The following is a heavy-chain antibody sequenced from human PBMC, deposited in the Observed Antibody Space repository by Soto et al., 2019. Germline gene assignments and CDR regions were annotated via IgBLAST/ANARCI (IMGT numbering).Heavy chain of an antibody. J-gene: IGHJ4*02. V-gene: IGHV4-34*01. CDR2: IHATXST. D-gene: IGHD6-13*01. CDR1: GESFSRYC. CDR3: ARGVRLAISWYSDY. Sequence: PSETISLRCAVYGESFSRYCWSWIRQPPGKRLELFGEIHATXSTNYNPCLKSRLIISVDTSRNQFSLKLSSVTAADKTVYYCARGVRLAISWYSDYGGQGPLVTVSS.